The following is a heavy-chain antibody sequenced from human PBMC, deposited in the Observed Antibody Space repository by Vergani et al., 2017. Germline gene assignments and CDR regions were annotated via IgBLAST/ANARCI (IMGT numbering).Heavy chain of an antibody. J-gene: IGHJ4*02. CDR2: ISWNSGSI. V-gene: IGHV3-9*01. CDR1: GFTFDDYA. Sequence: EVQLVESGGGLVQPGRSLRLSCAASGFTFDDYAMHWVRQAPGKGLEWVSGISWNSGSIGYADSVKGRFTISRDNAKNSLYLQMNSLRAEDTALYYCARDRMSEDGLWFGGGWGQGTLVTVSS. D-gene: IGHD3-10*01. CDR3: ARDRMSEDGLWFGGG.